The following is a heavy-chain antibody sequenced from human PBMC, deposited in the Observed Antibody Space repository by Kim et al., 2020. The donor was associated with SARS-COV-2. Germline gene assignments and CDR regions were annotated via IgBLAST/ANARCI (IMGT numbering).Heavy chain of an antibody. D-gene: IGHD3-10*01. V-gene: IGHV3-74*01. Sequence: DSVRGRFTISRDVAKDMLYLQVNSLTAEDTAVYYCTRDARLTIVSPGAFDIWGRGTMVTVSS. CDR3: TRDARLTIVSPGAFDI. J-gene: IGHJ3*02.